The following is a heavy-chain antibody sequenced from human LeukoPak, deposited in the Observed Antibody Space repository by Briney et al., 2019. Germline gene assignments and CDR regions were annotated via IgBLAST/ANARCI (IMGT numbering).Heavy chain of an antibody. CDR2: IYYSGST. Sequence: PSEALSLTCTVSGGSISSYYWSWIRQPPGKGLEWIGYIYYSGSTNYNPSLKSRVTISVDTSKNQFFLKLSSVTAADTAVYYCATMLDGSRRRGIDYWGQGTLVTVSS. CDR1: GGSISSYY. V-gene: IGHV4-59*01. D-gene: IGHD5-24*01. CDR3: ATMLDGSRRRGIDY. J-gene: IGHJ4*02.